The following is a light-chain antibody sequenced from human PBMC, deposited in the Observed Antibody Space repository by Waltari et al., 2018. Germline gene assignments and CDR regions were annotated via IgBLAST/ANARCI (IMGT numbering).Light chain of an antibody. Sequence: DIVMTQSPDSLAVSMGERATIICKSSQSVLYSSNNKNYLAWYQQKPGQPPKLLIYWASTRESGVPERFSGSGSGTDFTLTISSLEAEDVAVYYCQQYYSTPRTFGQGTKVEIK. V-gene: IGKV4-1*01. J-gene: IGKJ1*01. CDR1: QSVLYSSNNKNY. CDR3: QQYYSTPRT. CDR2: WAS.